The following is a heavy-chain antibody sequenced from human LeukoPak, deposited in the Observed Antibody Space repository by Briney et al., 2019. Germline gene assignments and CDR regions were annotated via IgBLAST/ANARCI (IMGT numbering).Heavy chain of an antibody. CDR3: ARDLGSGYDLGFDY. Sequence: SVKVSCKASGGTFSSYAISWVRQAPGQGLKWMGRIIPIFGIANYAQKFQGRVTITADKSTSTAYMELSSLRSEDTAVYYCARDLGSGYDLGFDYWGQGTLVTVSS. J-gene: IGHJ4*02. D-gene: IGHD5-12*01. CDR1: GGTFSSYA. CDR2: IIPIFGIA. V-gene: IGHV1-69*04.